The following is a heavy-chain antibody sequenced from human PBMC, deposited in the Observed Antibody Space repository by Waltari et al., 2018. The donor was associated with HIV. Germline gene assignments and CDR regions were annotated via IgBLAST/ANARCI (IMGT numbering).Heavy chain of an antibody. CDR2: INPNSGGT. CDR1: GYTVTGYY. V-gene: IGHV1-2*06. J-gene: IGHJ4*02. CDR3: ARDSGIVGFAY. Sequence: QVQLVQSGAEVKKPGASVKVSCKASGYTVTGYYMHWVRQAPGQGLEWMGRINPNSGGTNHAQNFQGRVTMTRDTSISPAYMELSRLRSDATAVYYCARDSGIVGFAYWGQGTLVTVSS. D-gene: IGHD1-26*01.